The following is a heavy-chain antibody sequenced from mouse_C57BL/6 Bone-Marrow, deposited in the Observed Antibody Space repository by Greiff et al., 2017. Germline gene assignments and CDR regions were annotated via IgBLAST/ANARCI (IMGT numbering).Heavy chain of an antibody. CDR1: GFTFSSYA. CDR2: ISDGGSYT. CDR3: ARECNYVFYYAMDY. J-gene: IGHJ4*01. V-gene: IGHV5-4*03. D-gene: IGHD2-1*01. Sequence: DVKLVESGGGLVKPGGSLKLSCAASGFTFSSYAMSWVRQTPEKRLEWVATISDGGSYTYYPDNVKGRFTISRDNAKNNLYLQMSHLKSEDTAMYYCARECNYVFYYAMDYWGQGTSVTVSS.